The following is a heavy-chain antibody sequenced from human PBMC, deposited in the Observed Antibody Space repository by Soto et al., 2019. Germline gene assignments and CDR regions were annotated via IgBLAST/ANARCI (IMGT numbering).Heavy chain of an antibody. J-gene: IGHJ5*02. CDR2: IYWDDDK. Sequence: SGPTLVKPTQTLTLTCTFSGFSLSTSGVGVGWIRQPPGKALEWLALIYWDDDKRYSPILKSRLTITKDTSKTQVVLTMTNMDPVDTATYYCAHRRKGYYGSGTGEQDWFDPWGQGTLVTVSS. CDR3: AHRRKGYYGSGTGEQDWFDP. D-gene: IGHD3-10*01. CDR1: GFSLSTSGVG. V-gene: IGHV2-5*02.